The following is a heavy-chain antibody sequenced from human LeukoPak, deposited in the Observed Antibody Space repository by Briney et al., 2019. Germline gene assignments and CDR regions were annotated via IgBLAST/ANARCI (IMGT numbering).Heavy chain of an antibody. Sequence: ASVKVSCKASGYTFTGYYMHWVRQAPGQGLEWMGMVNPDDGSTRYVQKFQGRVTMTRDTSTSTVYMELSSLRSEDTAVYYCARETKRGNWFDPWGQGTLVTVSS. CDR3: ARETKRGNWFDP. CDR2: VNPDDGST. CDR1: GYTFTGYY. V-gene: IGHV1-46*01. D-gene: IGHD1-14*01. J-gene: IGHJ5*02.